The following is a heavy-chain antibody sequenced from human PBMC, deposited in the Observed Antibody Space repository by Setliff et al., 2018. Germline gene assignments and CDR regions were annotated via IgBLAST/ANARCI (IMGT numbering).Heavy chain of an antibody. CDR1: GGSISSYY. CDR3: ARESRYYYDNLGTLDY. J-gene: IGHJ4*02. V-gene: IGHV4-4*07. CDR2: MYPSGST. D-gene: IGHD3-22*01. Sequence: SETLSLTCTVSGGSISSYYWSWIRQPAGKGLEWIGRMYPSGSTKYNPSLKSRVSISVDTSKNQFSLKLSSVTAADTAVYYCARESRYYYDNLGTLDYWGQGTLVTVSS.